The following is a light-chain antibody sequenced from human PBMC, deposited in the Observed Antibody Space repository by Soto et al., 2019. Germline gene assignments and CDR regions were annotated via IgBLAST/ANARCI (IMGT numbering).Light chain of an antibody. CDR2: LNNDGSH. CDR1: SAHSSFA. V-gene: IGLV4-69*01. Sequence: QPVLTQSPSASASLGASVKLTCTLSSAHSSFAIAWHQQQPEKGPRYLMKLNNDGSHTKGDGIPDRFSGSSSGAERYLTISSLQSEDEADYYCQTWGTGIHVVFGGGTKLTVL. CDR3: QTWGTGIHVV. J-gene: IGLJ2*01.